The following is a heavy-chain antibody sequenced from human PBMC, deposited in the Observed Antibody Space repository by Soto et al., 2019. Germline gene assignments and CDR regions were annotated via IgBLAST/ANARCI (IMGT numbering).Heavy chain of an antibody. CDR2: ISSRSYTI. J-gene: IGHJ6*02. Sequence: EVQLVESGGGLVQPGGSLRLSCAASGFSFSTYSMNWVRQAPGKGLEWVSYISSRSYTIYYIDSVKGRFTISRDNAKSSRYLPMNSLRDEDTAVYYWARGGSSSDNGMDVWGQGPTVTVSS. CDR3: ARGGSSSDNGMDV. CDR1: GFSFSTYS. V-gene: IGHV3-48*02. D-gene: IGHD6-6*01.